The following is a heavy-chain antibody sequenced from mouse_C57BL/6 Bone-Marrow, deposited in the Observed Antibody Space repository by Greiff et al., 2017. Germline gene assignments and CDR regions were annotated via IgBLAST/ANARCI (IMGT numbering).Heavy chain of an antibody. D-gene: IGHD2-2*01. CDR1: GYTFTSSG. V-gene: IGHV1-81*01. J-gene: IGHJ2*01. Sequence: VMLVESGAELARPGASVKLSCKASGYTFTSSGISWVKQRTGQGLEWIGEVYPRSGNTYYNEKFKGKATLTADKSSSTAYMELRSLTSEDSAVYFCARGGYYGSYYFDYWGQGTTLTVSS. CDR2: VYPRSGNT. CDR3: ARGGYYGSYYFDY.